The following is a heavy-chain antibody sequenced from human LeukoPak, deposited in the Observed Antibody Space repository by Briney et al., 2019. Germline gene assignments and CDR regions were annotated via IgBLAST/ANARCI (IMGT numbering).Heavy chain of an antibody. CDR2: INPNSGGT. CDR3: AGDKCSSTSCYAILDY. D-gene: IGHD2-2*01. Sequence: GASVKVSCKASGYTFTGYYMHWVRQAPGQGLEWMGWINPNSGGTNYAQKFQGRVTMTRDTSISTAYMELSRLRSDDTAVYYCAGDKCSSTSCYAILDYWGQGTLVTVSS. CDR1: GYTFTGYY. J-gene: IGHJ4*02. V-gene: IGHV1-2*02.